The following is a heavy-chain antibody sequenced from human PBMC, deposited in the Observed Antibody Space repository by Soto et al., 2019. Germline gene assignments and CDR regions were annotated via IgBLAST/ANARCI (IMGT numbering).Heavy chain of an antibody. CDR2: IINSGSNK. Sequence: QVQLVESGGGLVKPGGSLRLSCAASGFIFSDYYMSWIRQAPGKGLEWVSYIINSGSNKYYADSVKGRFTISRDNAKNSLYLQMNSLRDEDTALYYCARVKECSSTSCYARDAFDIWGQGTMVTVSS. CDR3: ARVKECSSTSCYARDAFDI. D-gene: IGHD2-2*01. J-gene: IGHJ3*02. V-gene: IGHV3-11*01. CDR1: GFIFSDYY.